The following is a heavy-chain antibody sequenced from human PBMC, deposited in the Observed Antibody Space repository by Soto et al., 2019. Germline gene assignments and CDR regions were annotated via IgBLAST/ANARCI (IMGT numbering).Heavy chain of an antibody. D-gene: IGHD6-19*01. J-gene: IGHJ4*02. CDR2: ITVTSDNT. CDR1: GFTFSDYV. CDR3: AKRYTSGPAPFDS. V-gene: IGHV3-23*01. Sequence: SLRLSCAASGFTFSDYVMNWVRQAPGKGLEWVSTITVTSDNTYYADSVKGRFTISRDNSKNTLYLQLNSLRDEDTAVYYCAKRYTSGPAPFDSWGQGTLVTVSS.